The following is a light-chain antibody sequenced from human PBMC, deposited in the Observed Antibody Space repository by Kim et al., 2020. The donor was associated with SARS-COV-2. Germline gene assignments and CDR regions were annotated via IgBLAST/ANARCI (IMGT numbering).Light chain of an antibody. CDR1: SSDIV. Sequence: AAVSGSPGQSITISCPGASSDIVSWYQHHPGEAPKLIIFEVNKRPSQISNRFSGSKSGNTASLTIAGLQAEDEANYYCCSYEGTVVFGGGTQLTVL. J-gene: IGLJ2*01. CDR2: EVN. CDR3: CSYEGTVV. V-gene: IGLV2-23*02.